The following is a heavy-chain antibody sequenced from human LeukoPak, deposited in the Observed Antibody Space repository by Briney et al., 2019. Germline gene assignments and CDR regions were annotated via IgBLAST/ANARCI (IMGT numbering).Heavy chain of an antibody. D-gene: IGHD3-3*01. CDR2: IRSKAHGGTT. V-gene: IGHV3-49*04. Sequence: PGRSLRLSCTGSGFTFGDYSVNWVRQAPGKGLEWVAFIRSKAHGGTTEYAASVKGRFTFSRDDSRSVAYLQMNNLRTEDTAVYYCARDQVYYDFWSAYGGQGTLVTVSS. CDR3: ARDQVYYDFWSAY. CDR1: GFTFGDYS. J-gene: IGHJ4*02.